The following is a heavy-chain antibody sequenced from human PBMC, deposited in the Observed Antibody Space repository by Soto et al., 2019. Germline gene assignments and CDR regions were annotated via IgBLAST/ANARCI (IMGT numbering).Heavy chain of an antibody. Sequence: QVQLVQSGAEVKKPGSSVKVSCKASGGTFSSYAISWVRQAPGQGLEWMGGIIPIFGTANYAQKFQGRVTITADESTSTAYMELSSLRSEDTAVYYCARENYDILAGWGVNYSYYGMDVLGQGTTVTVSS. J-gene: IGHJ6*02. CDR1: GGTFSSYA. D-gene: IGHD3-9*01. CDR2: IIPIFGTA. V-gene: IGHV1-69*01. CDR3: ARENYDILAGWGVNYSYYGMDV.